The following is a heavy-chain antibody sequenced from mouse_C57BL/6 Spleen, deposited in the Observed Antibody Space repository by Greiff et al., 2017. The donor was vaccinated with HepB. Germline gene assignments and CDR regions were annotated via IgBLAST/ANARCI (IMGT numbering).Heavy chain of an antibody. V-gene: IGHV1-26*01. CDR2: INPNNGGT. CDR1: GYTFTDYY. J-gene: IGHJ4*01. Sequence: EVQLQQSGPELVKPGASVKISCKASGYTFTDYYMNWVKQSHGKSLEWIGDINPNNGGTSYNQKFKGKATLTVDKSSSTAYMELRSLTSEDSAVYYCARSDDVGWDYWGQGTSVTVSS. D-gene: IGHD3-3*01. CDR3: ARSDDVGWDY.